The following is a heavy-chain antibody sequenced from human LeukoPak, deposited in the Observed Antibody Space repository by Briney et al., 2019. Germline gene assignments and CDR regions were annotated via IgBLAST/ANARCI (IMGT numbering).Heavy chain of an antibody. D-gene: IGHD2-2*02. CDR3: AKDSCYMCYYYYGMDV. CDR1: GFTFSSYG. Sequence: GGSLRLSCAASGFTFSSYGMHWVRQAPGKGLEWVAVISYDGSNKYYADSVKGRFTISRDNSKNTLYLQMNSLRAEDTAVYYRAKDSCYMCYYYYGMDVWGQGTTVTVSS. J-gene: IGHJ6*02. V-gene: IGHV3-30*18. CDR2: ISYDGSNK.